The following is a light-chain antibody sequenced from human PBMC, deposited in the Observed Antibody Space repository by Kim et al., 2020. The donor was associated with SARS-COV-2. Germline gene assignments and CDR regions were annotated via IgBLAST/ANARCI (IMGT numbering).Light chain of an antibody. Sequence: EIVLTQSPDTLSLSPGERATLSCRASQSVSSTSLAWYQQKPGQAPRLLIYAASNRATGIPDRFSGSGSGTDFTLTISRLEPEDFAVYYCQQDVNSPLTFGGGTKVDIK. J-gene: IGKJ4*01. CDR2: AAS. CDR3: QQDVNSPLT. V-gene: IGKV3-20*01. CDR1: QSVSSTS.